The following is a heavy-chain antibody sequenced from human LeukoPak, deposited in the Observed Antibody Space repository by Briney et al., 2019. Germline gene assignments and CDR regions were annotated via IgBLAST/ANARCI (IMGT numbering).Heavy chain of an antibody. D-gene: IGHD3-10*01. J-gene: IGHJ4*02. CDR2: ISSSNSYI. CDR1: GFTFSTYN. CDR3: AKSYASGSFYDY. V-gene: IGHV3-21*04. Sequence: GGSLRLSCAASGFTFSTYNMNWVRQAPGKGLEWVSSISSSNSYIYYADSVKGRFTFSRDNAKNSLYLQMNNLRADDTAVYYCAKSYASGSFYDYWGQGTLVTVSS.